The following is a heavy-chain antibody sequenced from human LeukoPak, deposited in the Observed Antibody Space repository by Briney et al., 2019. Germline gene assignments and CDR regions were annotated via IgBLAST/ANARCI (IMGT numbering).Heavy chain of an antibody. CDR3: ARVSGSYSGAFDI. CDR2: ISPYSGNT. CDR1: GYTFTNYG. Sequence: ASVKVSCKAIGYTFTNYGISWVRQAPGQGLEWLGWISPYSGNTNSAQKFQGRVTVTTDTSTSTAYMELSSLRSEDTAVYYCARVSGSYSGAFDIWGQGTMVTVSS. V-gene: IGHV1-18*01. J-gene: IGHJ3*02. D-gene: IGHD1-26*01.